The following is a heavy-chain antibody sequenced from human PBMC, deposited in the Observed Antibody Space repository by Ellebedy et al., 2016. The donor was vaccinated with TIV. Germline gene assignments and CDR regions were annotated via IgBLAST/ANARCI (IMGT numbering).Heavy chain of an antibody. J-gene: IGHJ4*02. D-gene: IGHD4-17*01. CDR1: GFDFGDSW. V-gene: IGHV3-7*01. CDR2: MNQDGSRK. Sequence: GESLKISCAASGFDFGDSWMTWVRQTPEKRLEWVANMNQDGSRKDHVDAVRGRFIISRDNSKNSLYLEMNSLRVEDTAVYYCARDPYHGALDYWGQGTPVAVSS. CDR3: ARDPYHGALDY.